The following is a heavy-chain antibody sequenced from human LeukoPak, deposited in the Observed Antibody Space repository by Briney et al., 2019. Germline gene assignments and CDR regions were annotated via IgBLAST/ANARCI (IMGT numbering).Heavy chain of an antibody. D-gene: IGHD4-17*01. Sequence: GGSLRLSCAASGFTLSDYYMSWIRQAPGKGLEWVSYISSSGSTIYYADSVKGRFTISRDNAKNSLYLQMNSLRTEDTALYYCAILTVTTRASAFDIWGQGTMVTVSS. V-gene: IGHV3-11*01. CDR1: GFTLSDYY. CDR2: ISSSGSTI. CDR3: AILTVTTRASAFDI. J-gene: IGHJ3*02.